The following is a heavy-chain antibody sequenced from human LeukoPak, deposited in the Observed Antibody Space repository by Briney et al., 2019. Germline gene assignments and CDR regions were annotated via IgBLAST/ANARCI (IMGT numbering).Heavy chain of an antibody. J-gene: IGHJ4*02. D-gene: IGHD6-13*01. V-gene: IGHV3-21*05. CDR2: ISSSSTYI. CDR3: AREPSKQHLDL. CDR1: GFTFSSYW. Sequence: KPGGSLRLSCAASGFTFSSYWMHWVRQAPGKGLEWVSYISSSSTYIKYADSVEGRFTISRDNAKNSLYLQMNSLRAEDTAVYYCAREPSKQHLDLWGQGTLVTVSS.